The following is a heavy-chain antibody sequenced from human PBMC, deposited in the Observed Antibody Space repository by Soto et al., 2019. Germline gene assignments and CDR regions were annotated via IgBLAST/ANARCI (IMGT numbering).Heavy chain of an antibody. V-gene: IGHV3-30-3*01. CDR3: ARDLEYCSGGSCYERYGMDV. J-gene: IGHJ6*02. Sequence: GGSLRLSCAASGFTFSSYAMHWVRQAPGKGLEWVAVISYDGSNKYYADSVKGRFTISRDNSKNTLYLQMNSLRAEDTAVYYCARDLEYCSGGSCYERYGMDVWRQGTTVTV. D-gene: IGHD2-15*01. CDR2: ISYDGSNK. CDR1: GFTFSSYA.